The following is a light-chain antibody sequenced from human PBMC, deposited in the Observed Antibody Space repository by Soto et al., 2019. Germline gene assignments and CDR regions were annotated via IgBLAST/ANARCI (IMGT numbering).Light chain of an antibody. CDR3: QPYDSSLSGYV. V-gene: IGLV1-40*01. Sequence: QSALTQPPSVSGAPGQRVTISCTGSSSNIGAGYYVHWYQQFPGTAPKLLIYGNSNRPSGVPDRFSGSKSGTSASLAITGLQAEDEADYYCQPYDSSLSGYVFGTGTKVTVL. CDR1: SSNIGAGYY. J-gene: IGLJ1*01. CDR2: GNS.